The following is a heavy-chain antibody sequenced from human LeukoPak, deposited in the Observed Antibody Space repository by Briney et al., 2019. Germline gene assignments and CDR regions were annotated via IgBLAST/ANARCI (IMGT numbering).Heavy chain of an antibody. CDR1: GYTFTSYG. Sequence: ASVKASCKASGYTFTSYGISWVRQAPGQGLEWMGWISAYNGNTNYAQKLQGRVTMTTDTSTSTAYMELRSLRSDDTAVYYCALDSSSWKPLTKFDYWGQGTLVTVSS. CDR3: ALDSSSWKPLTKFDY. V-gene: IGHV1-18*01. D-gene: IGHD6-13*01. J-gene: IGHJ4*02. CDR2: ISAYNGNT.